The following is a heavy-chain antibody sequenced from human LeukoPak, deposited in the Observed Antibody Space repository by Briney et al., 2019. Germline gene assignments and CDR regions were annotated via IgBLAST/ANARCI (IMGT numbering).Heavy chain of an antibody. CDR3: ARVRTNTYGFDY. J-gene: IGHJ4*02. Sequence: SETLSLTCTVSGGSISSYYWSWIRQPPGKGLEWIGYIYYSGSTNYNPSLKSRVTISVDTSKNQFSLKLSSVTAADTAVYYCARVRTNTYGFDYWGQGTLVTVSS. D-gene: IGHD5-18*01. CDR1: GGSISSYY. V-gene: IGHV4-59*01. CDR2: IYYSGST.